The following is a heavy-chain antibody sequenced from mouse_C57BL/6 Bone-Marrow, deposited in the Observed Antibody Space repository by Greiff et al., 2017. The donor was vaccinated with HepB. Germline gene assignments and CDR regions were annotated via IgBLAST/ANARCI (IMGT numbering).Heavy chain of an antibody. CDR3: ARCDGYLGAY. J-gene: IGHJ3*01. V-gene: IGHV1-54*01. CDR1: GYAFTNYL. Sequence: VQLQQSGAELVRPGTSVKVSCKASGYAFTNYLIEWVKQRPGQGLEWIGVINPGSGGTNYNEKFKGKATLTADKSSSTAYMQLSSLTSEDSAVYFCARCDGYLGAYWGRGKRVTVSA. D-gene: IGHD2-3*01. CDR2: INPGSGGT.